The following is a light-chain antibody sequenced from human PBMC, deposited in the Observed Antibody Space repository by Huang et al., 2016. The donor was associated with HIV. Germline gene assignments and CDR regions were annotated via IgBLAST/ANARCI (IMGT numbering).Light chain of an antibody. J-gene: IGKJ2*01. CDR1: QDIGDS. CDR3: QQYYSPPYT. CDR2: AAS. V-gene: IGKV1-NL1*01. Sequence: IQMTQSPSSLSASVGDRVTITCRASQDIGDSFAWYQQKPGKAPNLLLYAASRLISGVPSRFSGSGSGTDHTLTINSLQPGDFATYYCQQYYSPPYTFGQGTNLEIK.